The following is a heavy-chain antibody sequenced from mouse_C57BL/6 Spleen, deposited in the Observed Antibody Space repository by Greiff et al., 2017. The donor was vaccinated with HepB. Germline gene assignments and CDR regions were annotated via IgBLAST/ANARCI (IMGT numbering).Heavy chain of an antibody. CDR3: ARSLHDYGSSYNWYVDV. D-gene: IGHD1-1*01. CDR2: INPNNGGT. Sequence: EVKLQESGPELVKPGASVKIPCKASGYTFPDYNMDWVKQSPGKGLEWIGDINPNNGGTIYNQKFKGKATLTVDTSSSTAYMELRSLTSEDTAVYYCARSLHDYGSSYNWYVDVWGTGTTVTVSS. V-gene: IGHV1-18*01. CDR1: GYTFPDYN. J-gene: IGHJ1*03.